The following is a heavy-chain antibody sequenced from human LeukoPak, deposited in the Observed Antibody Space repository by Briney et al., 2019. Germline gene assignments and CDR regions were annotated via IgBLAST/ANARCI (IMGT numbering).Heavy chain of an antibody. CDR1: GGSISSGSYY. Sequence: SETLSLTCTVSGGSISSGSYYWSWIRQPAGKGLEWIGRIYTSGSTNCNPSLKSRVTISVDTSKNQFSLKLSSVTAADTAVYYCARDGGYSYGLFDYWGQGTLVTVFS. V-gene: IGHV4-61*02. D-gene: IGHD5-18*01. CDR3: ARDGGYSYGLFDY. J-gene: IGHJ4*02. CDR2: IYTSGST.